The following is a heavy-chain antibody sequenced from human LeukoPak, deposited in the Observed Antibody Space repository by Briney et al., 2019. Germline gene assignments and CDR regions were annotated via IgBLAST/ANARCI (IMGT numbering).Heavy chain of an antibody. V-gene: IGHV3-21*01. D-gene: IGHD3-22*01. J-gene: IGHJ4*02. CDR1: GFTFNTYN. CDR3: ARLYDGSAYHAGHFDY. Sequence: GGSLRLSCAGSGFTFNTYNMNWVRQAPGKGLEWVSSISSSSYIYYADSVKGRFTISRDNAKNSLYLQMNSLRAEDTAVYYCARLYDGSAYHAGHFDYWGQGTLVIVSS. CDR2: ISSSSYI.